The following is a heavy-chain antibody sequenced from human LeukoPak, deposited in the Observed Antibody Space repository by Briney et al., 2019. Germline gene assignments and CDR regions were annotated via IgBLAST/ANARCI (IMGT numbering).Heavy chain of an antibody. CDR1: GYTFTTFA. CDR3: VRESIGDI. J-gene: IGHJ3*02. CDR2: INTNTGNP. D-gene: IGHD6-6*01. V-gene: IGHV7-4-1*02. Sequence: GASEKVSCKASGYTFTTFAINWVRQAPGQGLEWMGWINTNTGNPTYAQGFTGRFVFSLDTSVSTAYLQISSLKAEDTAVYYCVRESIGDIWGQGTMVTVSS.